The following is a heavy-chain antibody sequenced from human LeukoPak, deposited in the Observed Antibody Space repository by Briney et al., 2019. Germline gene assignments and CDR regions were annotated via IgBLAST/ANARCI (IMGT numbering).Heavy chain of an antibody. Sequence: EASVKVSCKASGGTFSSYAISWVRQAPGQGLEWMGGIIPIFGTANYAQKFQGRVTITADESTSTAYMELSSPRSEDTAVYYCARCAVACPDYWGQGTLVTVSS. V-gene: IGHV1-69*13. CDR1: GGTFSSYA. CDR2: IIPIFGTA. D-gene: IGHD4-23*01. CDR3: ARCAVACPDY. J-gene: IGHJ4*02.